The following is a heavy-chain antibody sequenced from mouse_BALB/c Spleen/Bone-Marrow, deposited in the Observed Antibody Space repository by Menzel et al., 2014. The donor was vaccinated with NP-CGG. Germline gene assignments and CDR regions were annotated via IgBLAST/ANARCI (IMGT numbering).Heavy chain of an antibody. CDR2: IDPYDSET. CDR3: ARSPDTYPSMDY. CDR1: GYTFTSYW. J-gene: IGHJ4*01. V-gene: IGHV1-52*01. Sequence: QVQLQHSGAELVRPGASVKLSCKASGYTFTSYWMNWVKPRPEQGLEWIGRIDPYDSETHYNQKFRDKAILTVDKSSRIAFMQLSRLTSEDSAVYYCARSPDTYPSMDYWGQGTSVTASS.